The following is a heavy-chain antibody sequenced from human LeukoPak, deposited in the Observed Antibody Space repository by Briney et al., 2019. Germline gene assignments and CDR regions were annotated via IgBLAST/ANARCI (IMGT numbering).Heavy chain of an antibody. V-gene: IGHV3-23*01. Sequence: GGSLRLSCAASGFTFNNHAMTWVRQAPGKGLEWVSVITGSGDARYYADSVKGRFTISRDNSKNTLHLQMNTVRVEDTALYYCAKDILTYYYGTSGYYFDYWAQGTLVTVSS. CDR3: AKDILTYYYGTSGYYFDY. CDR2: ITGSGDAR. D-gene: IGHD3-3*01. CDR1: GFTFNNHA. J-gene: IGHJ4*02.